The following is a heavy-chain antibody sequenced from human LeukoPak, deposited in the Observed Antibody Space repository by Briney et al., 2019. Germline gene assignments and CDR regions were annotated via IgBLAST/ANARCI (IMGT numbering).Heavy chain of an antibody. CDR2: ISAYNGNT. J-gene: IGHJ3*02. CDR1: GYTFTSYG. V-gene: IGHV1-18*01. Sequence: ASVKVSCKASGYTFTSYGISWVRQAPGQGLEWMGWISAYNGNTNYAQKFQGRVTMTRDTSISTAYMKLSRLRSDDTAVYYCAALKDAFDIWGQGTMVTVSS. CDR3: AALKDAFDI.